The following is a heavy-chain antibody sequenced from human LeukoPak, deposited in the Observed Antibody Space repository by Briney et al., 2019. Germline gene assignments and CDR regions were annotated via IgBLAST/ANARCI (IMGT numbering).Heavy chain of an antibody. CDR1: GFTFSSYG. J-gene: IGHJ3*02. Sequence: GGSLRLSCAASGFTFSSYGMDWVRQAPGKGLEWVSAISSGGSRTYFADSVKGRFTSSRDNSKNTLYLEMNSLRAEDTAVYYCAVDCSSTTCYGQSAFDIWGQGTMVTVSS. CDR2: ISSGGSRT. V-gene: IGHV3-23*01. D-gene: IGHD2-2*01. CDR3: AVDCSSTTCYGQSAFDI.